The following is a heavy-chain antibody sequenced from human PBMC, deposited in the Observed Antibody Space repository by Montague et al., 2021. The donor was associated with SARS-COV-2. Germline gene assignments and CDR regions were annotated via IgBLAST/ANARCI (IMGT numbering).Heavy chain of an antibody. CDR1: GGSFSGYY. V-gene: IGHV4-34*01. CDR2: INHSGTTQY. CDR3: ARWDPQTLTLIGLRGKSASDY. Sequence: SETLSLTCAVYGGSFSGYYWTSIRQSPGNGLEWIAEINHSGTTQYNFNPSFRTRVTISVDTSKSQFSLKLSSVTAADTGVYYCARWDPQTLTLIGLRGKSASDYWGQGTLVTVSS. J-gene: IGHJ4*02. D-gene: IGHD4-23*01.